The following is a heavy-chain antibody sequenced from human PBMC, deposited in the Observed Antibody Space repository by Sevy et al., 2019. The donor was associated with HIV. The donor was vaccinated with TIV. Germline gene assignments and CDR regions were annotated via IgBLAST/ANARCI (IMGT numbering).Heavy chain of an antibody. J-gene: IGHJ4*02. D-gene: IGHD6-25*01. Sequence: SETLSLTCTVSGGSIRSSSYYWGWIRQPPGKGLEWIGSIYYSGSTYYYPSLKSRVTISVDTSKNQFSLKLSSVTAADTAVYYCASVYSSAPDSYYFDYWGQGTLVTVSS. CDR1: GGSIRSSSYY. V-gene: IGHV4-39*01. CDR2: IYYSGST. CDR3: ASVYSSAPDSYYFDY.